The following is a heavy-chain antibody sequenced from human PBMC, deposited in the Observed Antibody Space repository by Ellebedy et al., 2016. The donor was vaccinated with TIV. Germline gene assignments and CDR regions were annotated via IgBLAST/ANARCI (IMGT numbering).Heavy chain of an antibody. Sequence: MPGGSLRLSCTVSGDSISSSPYHWGWNRQPPGKGLEWIGSISYSGGTSYSPSLKSRVTISVDTSKNHFSLKLSSVTAADTVVYYCARLCWNFDWFKRGFTSYYFDYWGQGTLVTVSS. J-gene: IGHJ4*02. V-gene: IGHV4-39*02. CDR3: ARLCWNFDWFKRGFTSYYFDY. CDR1: GDSISSSPYH. D-gene: IGHD3-9*01. CDR2: ISYSGGT.